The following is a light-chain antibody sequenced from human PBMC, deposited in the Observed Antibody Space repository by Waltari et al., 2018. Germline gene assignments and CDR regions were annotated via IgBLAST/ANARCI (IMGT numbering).Light chain of an antibody. CDR2: LGS. CDR1: QSLLFSNGDNY. J-gene: IGKJ1*01. V-gene: IGKV2-28*01. Sequence: DIVMTQSPLSLPVTPGEPASISCRSSQSLLFSNGDNYLDWYLQKPGEPPQLLIYLGSNRASGVPDRFSGSASGTYFTLKISRVEAEDVAVYYCQQFYHSPVTFGQGTKVEIK. CDR3: QQFYHSPVT.